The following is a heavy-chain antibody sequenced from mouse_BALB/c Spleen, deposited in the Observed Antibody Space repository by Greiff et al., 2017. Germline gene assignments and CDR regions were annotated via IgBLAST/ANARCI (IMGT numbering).Heavy chain of an antibody. CDR2: ISTYNGNT. V-gene: IGHV1S137*01. Sequence: VKLQQSGPELVKPGVSVKISCKGSGYTFTDYGMHWVKQSHAKSLEWIGVISTYNGNTNYNQKFKGKATMTVDKSSSTAYMELARLTSEDSAVYYGGREVFDDWGQGTPVTVAA. CDR1: GYTFTDYG. CDR3: GREVFDD. J-gene: IGHJ3*01.